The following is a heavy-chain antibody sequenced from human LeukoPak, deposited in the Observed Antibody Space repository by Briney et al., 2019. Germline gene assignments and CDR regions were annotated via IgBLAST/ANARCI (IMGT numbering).Heavy chain of an antibody. CDR3: ARTVAWGDGYNFDY. Sequence: ASVKVSCKASGYTFSGFYIHWVRQAPGQGLEWMGWINPNSGVTNYAQKLQGRVTITRDTSIDTAYMELSSLRSEDTAVYYCARTVAWGDGYNFDYWGQGTLVTVSS. D-gene: IGHD5-24*01. CDR2: INPNSGVT. CDR1: GYTFSGFY. V-gene: IGHV1-2*02. J-gene: IGHJ4*02.